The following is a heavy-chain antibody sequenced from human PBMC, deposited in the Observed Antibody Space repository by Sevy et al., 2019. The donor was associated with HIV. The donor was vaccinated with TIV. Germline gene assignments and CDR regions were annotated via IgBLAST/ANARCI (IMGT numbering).Heavy chain of an antibody. CDR3: ATGAHVPFDGFHV. CDR1: AYRIFNNC. D-gene: IGHD1-1*01. Sequence: GESLKISCQGSAYRIFNNCVAWVRQMPGKGLEWMGMIYPGNSDTRYSPPFQGQVTISADKSSGIAYLQWSSLRASDTAIYYCATGAHVPFDGFHVWGLGTKVTVSS. V-gene: IGHV5-51*01. J-gene: IGHJ3*01. CDR2: IYPGNSDT.